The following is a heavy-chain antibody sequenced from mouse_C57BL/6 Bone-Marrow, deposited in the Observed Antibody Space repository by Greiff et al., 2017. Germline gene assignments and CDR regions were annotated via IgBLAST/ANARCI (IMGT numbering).Heavy chain of an antibody. Sequence: QVHVKQPGAELVKPGASVKLSCKASGYTFTSYWMQWVKQRPGQGLEWIGEIDPSDSYTNYNQKFKGKATLTVDTSSSTAYMQLSSLTSEDSAVYYCARRGLRPFAYWGQGTLVTVSA. CDR1: GYTFTSYW. CDR3: ARRGLRPFAY. V-gene: IGHV1-50*01. D-gene: IGHD2-4*01. CDR2: IDPSDSYT. J-gene: IGHJ3*01.